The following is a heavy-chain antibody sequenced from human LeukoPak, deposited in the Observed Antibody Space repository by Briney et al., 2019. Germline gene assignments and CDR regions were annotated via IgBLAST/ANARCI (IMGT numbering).Heavy chain of an antibody. J-gene: IGHJ4*02. CDR1: GGTFSSYA. D-gene: IGHD3-3*01. CDR3: ARGLRFLEWLAEFDY. CDR2: IIPIFGTA. Sequence: ASVKVSCKASGGTFSSYAISWVRQAPGQGLEWMGGIIPIFGTAIYAQKFQGRVTITADESTSTAYMELSSLRSEDTAVYYCARGLRFLEWLAEFDYWGQGTLVTVSS. V-gene: IGHV1-69*13.